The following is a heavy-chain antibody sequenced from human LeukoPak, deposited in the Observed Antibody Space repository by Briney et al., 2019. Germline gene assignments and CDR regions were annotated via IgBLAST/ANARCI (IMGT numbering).Heavy chain of an antibody. CDR1: GGSFSGYY. D-gene: IGHD3-22*01. V-gene: IGHV4-34*01. CDR3: ASSRYYYDSSGYYLAY. CDR2: INHSGST. J-gene: IGHJ4*02. Sequence: SETLSLTCAVYGGSFSGYYWSWIRQPPGKGLEWIGEINHSGSTNYNPSLKSRVTMSVDTSKNQFSLKLSSVTAADTAVYYCASSRYYYDSSGYYLAYWGQGTLVTVSS.